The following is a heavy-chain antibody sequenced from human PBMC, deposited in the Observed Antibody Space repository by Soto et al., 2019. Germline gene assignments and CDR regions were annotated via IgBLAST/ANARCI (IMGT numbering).Heavy chain of an antibody. CDR1: GFTFTSSA. Sequence: SVKVSCKASGFTFTSSAMQWVRQARGQRLEWIGWIVVGSGNTNYAQKFQERVTITRDMSTSTAYMELSSLRSEDTAVYYCAAGYCSGGSCYSNLVYWGKGTLVTVSS. V-gene: IGHV1-58*02. J-gene: IGHJ4*02. CDR3: AAGYCSGGSCYSNLVY. D-gene: IGHD2-15*01. CDR2: IVVGSGNT.